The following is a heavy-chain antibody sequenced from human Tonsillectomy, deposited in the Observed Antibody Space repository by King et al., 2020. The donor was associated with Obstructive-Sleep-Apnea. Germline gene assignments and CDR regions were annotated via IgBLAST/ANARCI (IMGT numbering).Heavy chain of an antibody. V-gene: IGHV1-18*01. Sequence: QLVQSGGEVKKPGASVKVSCKASGYTFATYGVTWVRQAPGQGLEWMGWITAYNGNTKYAQNFQVRVTMTTDTSTSTAYMELRSLRSDDTAVYYCARVNQAASWSFDYWGQGTLVTVSS. CDR3: ARVNQAASWSFDY. D-gene: IGHD6-13*01. CDR1: GYTFATYG. J-gene: IGHJ4*02. CDR2: ITAYNGNT.